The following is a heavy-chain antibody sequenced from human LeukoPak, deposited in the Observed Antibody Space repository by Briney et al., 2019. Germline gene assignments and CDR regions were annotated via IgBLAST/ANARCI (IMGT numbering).Heavy chain of an antibody. CDR1: GFTFSSYS. J-gene: IGHJ6*03. V-gene: IGHV3-21*01. CDR2: ISSSSSHI. D-gene: IGHD3-10*01. CDR3: ARDYRITMVRGVVIYMDV. Sequence: SGGSLRLSCAASGFTFSSYSMNWVRQAPGKGLEWVSSISSSSSHINYADSVKGRFTISRDNAKNSLYLQMNSLRAEDTAVYYCARDYRITMVRGVVIYMDVWGKGTTVTVSS.